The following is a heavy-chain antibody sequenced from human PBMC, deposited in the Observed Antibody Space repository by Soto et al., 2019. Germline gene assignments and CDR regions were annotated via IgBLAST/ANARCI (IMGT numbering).Heavy chain of an antibody. CDR2: INSDGSST. CDR3: ARGTIPSTGNDAFDI. V-gene: IGHV3-74*01. Sequence: GGSLRLSCAASGFTFSSYWMHWVRQAPGKGLVWVSRINSDGSSTSYADSVKGRFTISRDNAKNSLYLQMNSLRAEDTAVYYCARGTIPSTGNDAFDIWGQGTMVTVSS. J-gene: IGHJ3*02. D-gene: IGHD6-13*01. CDR1: GFTFSSYW.